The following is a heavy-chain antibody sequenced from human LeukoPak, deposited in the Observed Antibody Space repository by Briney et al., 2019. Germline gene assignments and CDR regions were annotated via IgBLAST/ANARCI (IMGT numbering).Heavy chain of an antibody. J-gene: IGHJ4*02. CDR1: GGSISSYY. V-gene: IGHV4-59*08. D-gene: IGHD4-11*01. CDR2: FYHSGST. CDR3: ASAYDYHFDY. Sequence: SEPLSLTCTVSGGSISSYYCSWIRPPPGKGLGWIGIFYHSGSTYYNPSPKSRVTISVDTSKNQFSLKLSFVTAADTAVYYCASAYDYHFDYWGQGTLVTVSS.